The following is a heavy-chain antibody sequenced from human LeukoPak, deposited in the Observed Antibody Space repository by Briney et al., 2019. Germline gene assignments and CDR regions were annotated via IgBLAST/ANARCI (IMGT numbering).Heavy chain of an antibody. D-gene: IGHD1-26*01. Sequence: GGSLRLSCAASGLTLSNYWMHWVRQAPGKGLEYVSTISDNGVTTFYANSVKGRFTISRDNSKNTLYLQLGSLRIEDMAVYYCARGLSGSYENWFDPWGQGTLVTVSS. CDR1: GLTLSNYW. CDR3: ARGLSGSYENWFDP. CDR2: ISDNGVTT. V-gene: IGHV3-64*01. J-gene: IGHJ5*02.